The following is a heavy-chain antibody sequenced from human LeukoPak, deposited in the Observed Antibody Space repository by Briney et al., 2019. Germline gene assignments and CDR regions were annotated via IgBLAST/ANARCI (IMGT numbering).Heavy chain of an antibody. V-gene: IGHV3-7*01. CDR3: ARDLIVGATDY. CDR2: IKQDGSEK. J-gene: IGHJ4*02. CDR1: GFTFSSYS. Sequence: GGSLRLSCAASGFTFSSYSMNWVRQAPGKGLEWVANIKQDGSEKYYVDSVKGRFTISRDNAKNSLYLQMNSLRAEDTAVYYCARDLIVGATDYWGQGTLVTVSS. D-gene: IGHD1-26*01.